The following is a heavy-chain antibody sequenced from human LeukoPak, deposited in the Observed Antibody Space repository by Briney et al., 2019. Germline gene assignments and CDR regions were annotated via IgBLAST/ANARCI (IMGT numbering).Heavy chain of an antibody. J-gene: IGHJ4*02. V-gene: IGHV3-23*01. CDR3: AKSGGELPYY. D-gene: IGHD1-26*01. CDR1: GFTFSSYA. Sequence: WGSLRLSCAASGFTFSSYAMSWVRQAPGKGLECVSAISGSGGSTYYADSVKGRFTISRDNSKNTLYLQMNSLRAEDTAVYYCAKSGGELPYYWGQGTLVTVSS. CDR2: ISGSGGST.